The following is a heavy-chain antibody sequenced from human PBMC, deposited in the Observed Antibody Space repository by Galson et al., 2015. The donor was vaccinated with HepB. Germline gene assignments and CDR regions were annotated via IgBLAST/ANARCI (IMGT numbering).Heavy chain of an antibody. CDR2: IKPDGSQK. V-gene: IGHV3-7*03. Sequence: SLRLSCAASGFTFTTSWMSWVRQAPGKGLEWVATIKPDGSQKFYVDSVTGRFTISRDNAKDSVFLQMTSLRAADTAVYYCSRVNNEWLRAYTYTYPKFVSFDYWGQGILVTVSS. CDR3: SRVNNEWLRAYTYTYPKFVSFDY. J-gene: IGHJ4*02. CDR1: GFTFTTSW. D-gene: IGHD5-12*01.